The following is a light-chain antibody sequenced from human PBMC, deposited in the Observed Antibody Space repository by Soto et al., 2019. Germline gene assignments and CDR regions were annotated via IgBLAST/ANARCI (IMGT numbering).Light chain of an antibody. CDR2: EVS. V-gene: IGLV2-14*01. Sequence: QSALNQPASVSGSPGQSITISCTGTSSDVGGYNYVSWYQQHPGKAPKLMIYEVSYRPSGVSDRFSGSKSGNTASLTISGLQAEDEADYSCCSYTSSIAYVFGTGTKLTVL. CDR1: SSDVGGYNY. CDR3: CSYTSSIAYV. J-gene: IGLJ1*01.